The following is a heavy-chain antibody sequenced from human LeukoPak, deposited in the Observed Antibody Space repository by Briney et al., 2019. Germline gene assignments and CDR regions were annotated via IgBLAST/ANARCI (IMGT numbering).Heavy chain of an antibody. Sequence: GESLKISCAASGFAFRSNYMIWVRQAPGKGLEWVSVIYSGGSTYYADSVQGRFTISRDNSKNTLYLQMNSLRAEDTAVYYRSRDSGGYSHWGQGTLVTVSS. J-gene: IGHJ4*02. CDR3: SRDSGGYSH. V-gene: IGHV3-53*01. CDR1: GFAFRSNY. CDR2: IYSGGST. D-gene: IGHD3-22*01.